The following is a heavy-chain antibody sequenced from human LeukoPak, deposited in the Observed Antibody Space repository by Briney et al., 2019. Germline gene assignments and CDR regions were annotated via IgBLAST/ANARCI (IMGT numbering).Heavy chain of an antibody. CDR1: GYTFTGYY. D-gene: IGHD3-10*01. CDR3: ASARGITMVRGVLYGMDV. J-gene: IGHJ6*02. CDR2: INPNSGGT. V-gene: IGHV1-2*04. Sequence: GASVKVSCKASGYTFTGYYMHWVRQAPGQGLEWMGWINPNSGGTNYAQKFQGWVTMTRDTSISTAYMELSRLRSDDTAVYYCASARGITMVRGVLYGMDVWGQGTTVTVSS.